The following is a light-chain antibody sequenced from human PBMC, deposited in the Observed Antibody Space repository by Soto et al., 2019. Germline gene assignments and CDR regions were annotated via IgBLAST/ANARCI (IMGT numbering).Light chain of an antibody. V-gene: IGKV1-5*03. Sequence: DIQMTQSPSTLSASVGDRVTITCRASQRTSGWLAWYQQKPGKAPKLLIYKASTLKSGVPSRFSGSGSGTEFTLTISSLQPDDFATYYCQHYNSYSEAFGQGTKVDTK. CDR3: QHYNSYSEA. CDR1: QRTSGW. J-gene: IGKJ1*01. CDR2: KAS.